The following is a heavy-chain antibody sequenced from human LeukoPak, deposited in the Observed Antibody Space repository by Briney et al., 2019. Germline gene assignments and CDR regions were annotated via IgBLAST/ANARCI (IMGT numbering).Heavy chain of an antibody. CDR1: GFTFSTYA. D-gene: IGHD6-13*01. CDR3: AKYCGYSSSWYKLGFDY. Sequence: GGSLRLSCAASGFTFSTYAMSWVRQAPGKGLEWVSAISSSGGSTYYADSVKGRFTITRDNSKNTLYLQMNSLRAEDTAVYYCAKYCGYSSSWYKLGFDYWGQGTLVTVSS. J-gene: IGHJ4*02. CDR2: ISSSGGST. V-gene: IGHV3-23*01.